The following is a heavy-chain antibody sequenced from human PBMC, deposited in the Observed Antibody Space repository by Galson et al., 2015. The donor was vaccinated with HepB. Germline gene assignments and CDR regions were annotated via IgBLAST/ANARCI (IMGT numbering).Heavy chain of an antibody. Sequence: SVKVSCKASGYTFTDYYIHWVRQAPGQGLQWMGRINPNIGVTNFAQRFQGRVTMTRDTSINTAYMELSRLRSDDTAVYYCARVVGATVGGAFCDFWGQGTLVTVSS. CDR2: INPNIGVT. D-gene: IGHD1-26*01. J-gene: IGHJ4*02. V-gene: IGHV1-2*06. CDR3: ARVVGATVGGAFCDF. CDR1: GYTFTDYY.